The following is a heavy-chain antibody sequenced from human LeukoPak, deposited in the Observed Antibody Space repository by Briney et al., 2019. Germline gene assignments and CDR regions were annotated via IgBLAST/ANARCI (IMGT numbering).Heavy chain of an antibody. Sequence: GGSLRLSCAASGFTFSHAWMSWVRQAPGKGLEWVGRIKSKTDGGTTDYAAPVKGRFTISRDDSKNTLYLQMNSLKTEDTAVYYCTTDSRWLQPTSMDVWGKGTTVTVSS. CDR2: IKSKTDGGTT. V-gene: IGHV3-15*01. D-gene: IGHD5-24*01. J-gene: IGHJ6*03. CDR1: GFTFSHAW. CDR3: TTDSRWLQPTSMDV.